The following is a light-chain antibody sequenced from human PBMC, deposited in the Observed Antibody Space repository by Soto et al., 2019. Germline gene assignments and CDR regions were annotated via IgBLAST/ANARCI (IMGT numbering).Light chain of an antibody. V-gene: IGKV1-6*01. J-gene: IGKJ4*01. Sequence: AIQMTQSPSSLSASVGDRVTLTCRASQGIRSDLGWYQQKPGKAPKLLIYGASSLQSGVPSMFSGSGSGTDFTLTISSLQPEDFATYCCLQDYNYPLTFGGGTKVEIK. CDR3: LQDYNYPLT. CDR1: QGIRSD. CDR2: GAS.